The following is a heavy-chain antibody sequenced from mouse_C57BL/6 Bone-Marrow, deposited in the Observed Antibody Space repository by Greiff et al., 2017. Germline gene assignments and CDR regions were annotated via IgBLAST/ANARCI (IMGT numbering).Heavy chain of an antibody. J-gene: IGHJ4*01. Sequence: EVHLVESGGGLVQPGGSLKLSCAASGFTFSDYYMYWVRQTPEKRLEWVAYISNGGGSTYYPDTVKGRFTISRDNAKNTLYLQMSRLKSEDTAMYYCASFITTVVDAMDYWGQGTSVTVSS. CDR1: GFTFSDYY. CDR2: ISNGGGST. CDR3: ASFITTVVDAMDY. D-gene: IGHD1-1*01. V-gene: IGHV5-12*01.